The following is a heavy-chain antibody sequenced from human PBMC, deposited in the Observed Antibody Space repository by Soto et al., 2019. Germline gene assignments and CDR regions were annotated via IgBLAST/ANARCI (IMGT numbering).Heavy chain of an antibody. D-gene: IGHD5-12*01. CDR3: ARDVEMATITSYFDY. J-gene: IGHJ4*02. Sequence: ASVKVSCKASGYTFTSYAMHWVRQAPGQRLEWMGWINAGNGNTKYSQKFQGRVTITRDTSASTAYMELSSLRSEDTAVYYCARDVEMATITSYFDYWGQGTLVTVSS. V-gene: IGHV1-3*01. CDR1: GYTFTSYA. CDR2: INAGNGNT.